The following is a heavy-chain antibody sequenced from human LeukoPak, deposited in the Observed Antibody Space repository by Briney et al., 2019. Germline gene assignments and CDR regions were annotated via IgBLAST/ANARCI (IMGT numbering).Heavy chain of an antibody. Sequence: AASVKVSCKASGYTFTSYGISWVRQAPGQGLEWMGWISAYNGNTNYAQKLQGRVTMTTDTSTSTAYMELRSLRSDDTVVYYCARDAPGVCSGGSCYPNDAFDIWGQGTMVTVSS. CDR3: ARDAPGVCSGGSCYPNDAFDI. V-gene: IGHV1-18*01. J-gene: IGHJ3*02. D-gene: IGHD2-15*01. CDR2: ISAYNGNT. CDR1: GYTFTSYG.